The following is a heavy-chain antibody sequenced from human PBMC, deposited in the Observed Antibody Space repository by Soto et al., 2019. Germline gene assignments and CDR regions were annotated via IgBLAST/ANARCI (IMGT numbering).Heavy chain of an antibody. CDR2: IYYTGST. Sequence: SSETLSLTCSVSGGSISPYYWAWIRQSPGKGLEWIGYIYYTGSTSYNPSLKSRVTLSLETSKSQFSLRLSSVTASDTAVYYCARLGEYYQSLEPWGQGTLVTVSS. CDR3: ARLGEYYQSLEP. J-gene: IGHJ5*02. D-gene: IGHD2-2*01. V-gene: IGHV4-59*08. CDR1: GGSISPYY.